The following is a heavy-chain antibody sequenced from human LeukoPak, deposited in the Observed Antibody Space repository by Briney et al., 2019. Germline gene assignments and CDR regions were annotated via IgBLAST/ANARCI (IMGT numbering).Heavy chain of an antibody. CDR3: ARGLYSDMSGSFDY. V-gene: IGHV3-53*01. D-gene: IGHD3-3*01. Sequence: GGSLRLSCAASGFNFSSNYMTWVRQAPGKGLEWVSVIYSGGSTYYGDSVQGRFTISRDNSQNTLYLQMNSLRAEDTAVYYCARGLYSDMSGSFDYGGQGTLVPSPQ. J-gene: IGHJ4*02. CDR2: IYSGGST. CDR1: GFNFSSNY.